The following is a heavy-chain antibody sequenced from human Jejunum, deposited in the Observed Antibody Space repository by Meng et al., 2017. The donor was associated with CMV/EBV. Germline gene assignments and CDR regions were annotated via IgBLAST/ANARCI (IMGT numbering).Heavy chain of an antibody. CDR3: ARVGSTGWFRAYYFDS. Sequence: SFTAYGFSWVRQAPGQVLDWMGWTSAHNGNTDYAKKFLNRLTMTTDTTTNTAYMELRSLRSADMAVYYCARVGSTGWFRAYYFDSWGQGTLVTVSS. J-gene: IGHJ4*02. V-gene: IGHV1-18*03. D-gene: IGHD6-19*01. CDR2: TSAHNGNT. CDR1: SFTAYG.